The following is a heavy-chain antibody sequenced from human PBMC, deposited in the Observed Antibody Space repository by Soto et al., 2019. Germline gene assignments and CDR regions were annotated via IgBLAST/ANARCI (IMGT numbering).Heavy chain of an antibody. V-gene: IGHV1-3*01. Sequence: QVQLVQSGAEVKKPGASVKVSCKASGYTFTSYVIHWVRQAPGQRLEWMGWINAGNGYTKYSQKFQGRVTITRDTSASTAYMELNSLRSEDTAVYYCATWTWLVPFDYWGQGTRVTVSS. CDR3: ATWTWLVPFDY. CDR1: GYTFTSYV. D-gene: IGHD6-19*01. CDR2: INAGNGYT. J-gene: IGHJ4*02.